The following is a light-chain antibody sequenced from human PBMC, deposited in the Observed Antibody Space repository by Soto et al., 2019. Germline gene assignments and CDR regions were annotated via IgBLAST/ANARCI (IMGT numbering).Light chain of an antibody. Sequence: EIVMTQSPATLSVSPGDRATLSCRASQSISTNLAWYQQRPGQALALLNYSASTRATGIPATFSGSGSGTEITLIISSLQSQDFGFYYYQQYNKWPRTFGQGTKVDVK. CDR1: QSISTN. CDR3: QQYNKWPRT. CDR2: SAS. J-gene: IGKJ1*01. V-gene: IGKV3-15*01.